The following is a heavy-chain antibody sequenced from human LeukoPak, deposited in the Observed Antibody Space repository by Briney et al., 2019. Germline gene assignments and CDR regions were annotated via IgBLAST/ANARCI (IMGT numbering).Heavy chain of an antibody. CDR2: ISAYNGNT. CDR3: ARLDTDYYDSSGYLAWIDY. V-gene: IGHV1-18*01. D-gene: IGHD3-22*01. J-gene: IGHJ4*02. CDR1: GYTFTSYG. Sequence: ASVKVSCKASGYTFTSYGISWVRQAPGQGLEWMGWISAYNGNTNYAQKLQGRVTMTTDTSTSTAYMELRSLRSDDTAVYYCARLDTDYYDSSGYLAWIDYWGQGTLVTVSS.